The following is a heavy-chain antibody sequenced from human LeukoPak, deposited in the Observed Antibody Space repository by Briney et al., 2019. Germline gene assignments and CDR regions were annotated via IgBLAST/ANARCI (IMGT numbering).Heavy chain of an antibody. CDR2: ISYDGSNK. CDR1: GFTFSSYA. CDR3: ARESVQYSSGWYSDY. J-gene: IGHJ4*02. V-gene: IGHV3-30-3*01. Sequence: GGSLRLSCAASGFTFSSYAMHWVRQAPGKGLEWVAVISYDGSNKYYADSVKGRFTISRDNSKNMLYLQMNSLRAEDTAVYYCARESVQYSSGWYSDYWGQGTLVTVSS. D-gene: IGHD6-19*01.